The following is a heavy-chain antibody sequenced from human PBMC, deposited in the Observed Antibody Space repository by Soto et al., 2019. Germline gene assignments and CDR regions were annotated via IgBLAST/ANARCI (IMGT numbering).Heavy chain of an antibody. CDR1: GYSFTSYW. J-gene: IGHJ5*02. CDR3: ARRRDYDILTVGWFDP. D-gene: IGHD3-9*01. Sequence: GESLKISCKGSGYSFTSYWIGWVRQMPGKGLEWMGIIYPGDSDTRYSPSFQGQVTISADKSISTAYLQWSSLKASDTAMYYCARRRDYDILTVGWFDPWGQGTLVTVSS. V-gene: IGHV5-51*01. CDR2: IYPGDSDT.